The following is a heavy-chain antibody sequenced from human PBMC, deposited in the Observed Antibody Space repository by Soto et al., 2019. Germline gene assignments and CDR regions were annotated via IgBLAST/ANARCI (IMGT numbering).Heavy chain of an antibody. V-gene: IGHV3-30*18. D-gene: IGHD4-4*01. CDR1: GFTFSSYG. J-gene: IGHJ4*02. Sequence: QVQLVESGGGVVQPGRSLRLSCAASGFTFSSYGMHWVRQAPGKGLEWVTVISYDGSNKYYVDSVKGRFTISRDNSKNTLYLQVNSLRVYDTVVYYCAKDRHDYSNYFAHWGQGNGVTVPS. CDR2: ISYDGSNK. CDR3: AKDRHDYSNYFAH.